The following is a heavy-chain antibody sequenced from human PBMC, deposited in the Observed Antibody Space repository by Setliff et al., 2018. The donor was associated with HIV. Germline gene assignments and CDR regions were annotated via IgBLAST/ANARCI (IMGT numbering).Heavy chain of an antibody. J-gene: IGHJ6*03. V-gene: IGHV4-4*07. CDR3: ARPSVVPAAMRYYYHYHMDV. CDR1: GGSVSNSY. D-gene: IGHD2-2*01. Sequence: SETLSLTCTVSGGSVSNSYCSWIRQPAGKGLQWIGRIYTSGSTNFNPSLKSRVTMSLDTSKNQFSLKLSSVTAADTAVYYCARPSVVPAAMRYYYHYHMDVWGKGTTVTVSS. CDR2: IYTSGST.